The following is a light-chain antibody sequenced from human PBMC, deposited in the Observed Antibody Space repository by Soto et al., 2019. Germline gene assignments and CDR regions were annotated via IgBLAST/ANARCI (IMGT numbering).Light chain of an antibody. J-gene: IGKJ5*01. CDR3: QQYYSTLPIT. CDR2: WAS. Sequence: DIVMTQSPDSLAVSLGERATINCRSSQSLLYSSNNKNYLAWYQQKPGQPPKLLISWASTRESGVPDRFTGSGSGTDLSLSISSLQAEDVAVYYCQQYYSTLPITFGQGTRLEI. CDR1: QSLLYSSNNKNY. V-gene: IGKV4-1*01.